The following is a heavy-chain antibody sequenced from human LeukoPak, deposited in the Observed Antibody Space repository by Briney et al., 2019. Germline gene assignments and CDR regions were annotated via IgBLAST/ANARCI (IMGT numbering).Heavy chain of an antibody. V-gene: IGHV3-23*01. Sequence: GGSLRLSCAASGFTFSSYAMSWVRHAPGKGLEWVSSISGSGGSTYYADSVKGRFTISRDNSKNTLYLQMNSLRAEDTAVYYCAKDPNYYGSGSYYPVDYWGQGTLVTVSS. CDR1: GFTFSSYA. CDR3: AKDPNYYGSGSYYPVDY. D-gene: IGHD3-10*01. J-gene: IGHJ4*02. CDR2: ISGSGGST.